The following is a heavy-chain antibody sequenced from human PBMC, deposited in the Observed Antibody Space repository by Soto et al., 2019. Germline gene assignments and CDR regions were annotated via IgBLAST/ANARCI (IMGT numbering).Heavy chain of an antibody. D-gene: IGHD6-13*01. J-gene: IGHJ6*02. CDR2: IDTSGNT. CDR1: GGSISTYY. V-gene: IGHV4-4*07. Sequence: SETLSLTCTVSGGSISTYYWSWIRQPAGKGLGWIGRIDTSGNTNYNPSLKSRVTMSVDTSKKQFSLKLTSVTAADTAVYYCARYSSNWFQTEGMDVWGQGATVTVSS. CDR3: ARYSSNWFQTEGMDV.